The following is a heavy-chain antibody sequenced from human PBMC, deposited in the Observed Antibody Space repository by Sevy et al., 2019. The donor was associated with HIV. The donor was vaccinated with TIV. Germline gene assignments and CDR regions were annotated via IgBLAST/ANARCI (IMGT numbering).Heavy chain of an antibody. V-gene: IGHV5-51*01. J-gene: IGHJ4*02. CDR1: GYSFTSYW. Sequence: GESLKISCKGSGYSFTSYWIGWVRQMPGKGLEWMGIIYPGDSDTRYSLSFQGQVTISADKSISTAYLQWSSLKASDTAMYYCARLSIVVVTANYYFDYWGQGTLVTVSS. CDR3: ARLSIVVVTANYYFDY. D-gene: IGHD2-21*02. CDR2: IYPGDSDT.